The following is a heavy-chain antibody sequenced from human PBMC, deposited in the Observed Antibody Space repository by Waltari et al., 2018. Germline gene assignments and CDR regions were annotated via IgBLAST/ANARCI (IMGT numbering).Heavy chain of an antibody. J-gene: IGHJ3*01. D-gene: IGHD3-22*01. CDR1: GFTCSNYA. Sequence: EVQLLESGGGLVQPGGSLRLSCADSGFTCSNYAMSWVRQAPGKGLEWVSAISGSGGSTYYADSVKGRFTISRDNSKNTLYLHMNSLRAEDTAVYYCAAGWLLLGAFDVWGQGTMVTVSS. CDR2: ISGSGGST. CDR3: AAGWLLLGAFDV. V-gene: IGHV3-23*01.